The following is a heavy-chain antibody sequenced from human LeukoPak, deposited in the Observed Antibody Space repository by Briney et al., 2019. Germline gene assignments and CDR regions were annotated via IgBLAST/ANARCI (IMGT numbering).Heavy chain of an antibody. D-gene: IGHD3-3*01. CDR1: GGSLSSSSYY. J-gene: IGHJ4*02. CDR2: IYYDGNT. CDR3: AAENGNFWIGYHYFED. Sequence: SETLSLTCAVSGGSLSSSSYYWGWIRQPPGKDLEWIGTIYYDGNTFYNPSLKSRVTLSIDMSKSQFSLKLSSVTAADTAIYYCAAENGNFWIGYHYFEDWGQGTLVSVS. V-gene: IGHV4-39*01.